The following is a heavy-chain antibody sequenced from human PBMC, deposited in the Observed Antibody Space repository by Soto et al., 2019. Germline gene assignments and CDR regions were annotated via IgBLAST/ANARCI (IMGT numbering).Heavy chain of an antibody. J-gene: IGHJ4*02. D-gene: IGHD3-10*01. CDR3: ARERRHYGSTQTGDYFDY. V-gene: IGHV3-66*01. CDR2: IYSGGST. Sequence: GGSLRLSCAASGFTVSSNYMYWVRQAPGKGLEWVSVIYSGGSTYYADSVKGRFTISRDNSKNTLHLQMNSLRAEDTGVYYCARERRHYGSTQTGDYFDYWGQGTLVTVSS. CDR1: GFTVSSNY.